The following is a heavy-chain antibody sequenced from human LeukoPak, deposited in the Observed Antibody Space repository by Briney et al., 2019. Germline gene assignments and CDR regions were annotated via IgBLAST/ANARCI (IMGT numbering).Heavy chain of an antibody. CDR3: ARARVQGDYLYYFDY. D-gene: IGHD4-17*01. CDR1: GGSTSSGGYS. V-gene: IGHV4-30-2*01. J-gene: IGHJ4*02. Sequence: SETLSLTCAVSGGSTSSGGYSWSWIRQPPGKGLEWIGYIYHSGSTYYNPSLKSRVTISVDRSKNQFSLKLSSVTAADTAVYYCARARVQGDYLYYFDYWGQGTLVTVSS. CDR2: IYHSGST.